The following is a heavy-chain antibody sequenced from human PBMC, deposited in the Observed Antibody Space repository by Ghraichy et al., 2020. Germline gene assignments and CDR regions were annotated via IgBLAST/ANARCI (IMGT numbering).Heavy chain of an antibody. Sequence: SQTLSLTCTVSGTSIRGYYWSWIRQPPGKGLEWIGYIYSSGSTNYNPSLKSRVTTSLDTSNNQFSLRLNSVTAADTAVYFCARDYWGPKRGGGRDYYYYGMDVWGQGTTITVSS. CDR1: GTSIRGYY. V-gene: IGHV4-59*01. D-gene: IGHD4-23*01. J-gene: IGHJ6*02. CDR3: ARDYWGPKRGGGRDYYYYGMDV. CDR2: IYSSGST.